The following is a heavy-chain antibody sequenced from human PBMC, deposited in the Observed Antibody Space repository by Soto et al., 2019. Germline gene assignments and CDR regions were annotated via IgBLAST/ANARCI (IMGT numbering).Heavy chain of an antibody. V-gene: IGHV4-59*01. J-gene: IGHJ3*02. Sequence: SETLSFTSTFSVASLSGYSWGWIRNPQGKGLEWIGYIHYSGSTTYNPSLRSRVTISLDMTKNQFSLKLSSVTAADTAVYYCARYVCGADCYGFDIWGQGTMVTVSS. CDR3: ARYVCGADCYGFDI. CDR1: VASLSGYS. CDR2: IHYSGST. D-gene: IGHD2-21*02.